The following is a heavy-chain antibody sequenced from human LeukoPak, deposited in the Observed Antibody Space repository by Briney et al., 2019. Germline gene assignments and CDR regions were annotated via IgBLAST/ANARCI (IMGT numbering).Heavy chain of an antibody. CDR3: AKDPPGGGIAAAGSLWFDP. J-gene: IGHJ5*02. CDR1: GFTFSSYA. D-gene: IGHD6-13*01. CDR2: ISGSGGST. Sequence: GGSLRLSCAASGFTFSSYAMSWVRQAPGKGLEWVSAISGSGGSTYYADSVKGRFTISRDNSKNTLYLQMNSLRAEDTAVYYCAKDPPGGGIAAAGSLWFDPWGQGTLVTVSS. V-gene: IGHV3-23*01.